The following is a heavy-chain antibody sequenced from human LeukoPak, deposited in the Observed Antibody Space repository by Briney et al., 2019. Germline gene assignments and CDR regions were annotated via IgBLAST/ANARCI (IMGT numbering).Heavy chain of an antibody. CDR2: ISNKGGST. CDR3: VKSGTWADFDS. CDR1: GFTFSSYG. V-gene: IGHV3-64D*09. Sequence: GGSLRLSCSASGFTFSSYGMHWVRQAPGKGLEYVSGISNKGGSTYYADSVRGRFTISRDNSKNTLHLQMSSLRADDTAVYYCVKSGTWADFDSWGQGTLVTVSS. J-gene: IGHJ4*02. D-gene: IGHD1-26*01.